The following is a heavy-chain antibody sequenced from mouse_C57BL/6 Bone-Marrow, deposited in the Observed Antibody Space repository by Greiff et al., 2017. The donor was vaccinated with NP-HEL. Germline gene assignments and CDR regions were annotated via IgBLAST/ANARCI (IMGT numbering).Heavy chain of an antibody. J-gene: IGHJ3*01. CDR3: TRELRSWFAY. CDR2: ISSGGDYI. V-gene: IGHV5-9-1*02. D-gene: IGHD1-1*01. CDR1: GFTFSSYA. Sequence: EVQVVESGEGLVKPGGSLKLSCAASGFTFSSYAMSWVRQTPEKRLEWVAYISSGGDYIYYADTVKGRFTISRDNARNTLYLQMSSLKSEDTAMYYCTRELRSWFAYWGQGTLVTVSA.